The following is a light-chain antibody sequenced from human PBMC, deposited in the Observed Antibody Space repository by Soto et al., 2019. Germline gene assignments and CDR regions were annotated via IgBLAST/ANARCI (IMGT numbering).Light chain of an antibody. CDR1: QSVSSN. CDR3: QQYNNWPPWT. CDR2: GAS. J-gene: IGKJ3*01. Sequence: EIVMTQSPATLSVSPGERATPSCRASQSVSSNLAWYQQKPGQAPRLLIYGASTRATGIPARFSGSGSGTEFTLTISSLQSEDFAVYYCQQYNNWPPWTFGPGTKVDIK. V-gene: IGKV3-15*01.